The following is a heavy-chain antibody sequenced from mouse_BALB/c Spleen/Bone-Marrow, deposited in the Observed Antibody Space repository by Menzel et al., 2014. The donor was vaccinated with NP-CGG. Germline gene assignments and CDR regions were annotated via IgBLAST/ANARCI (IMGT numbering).Heavy chain of an antibody. Sequence: VQLVESGPGLVAPSQSLSITCTVSGFSLTSYGVHWVRQPPGKGLEWLGVIWAGGSTNYNSALMSRPSISKDNSKSQVFLKMNSLQTDDTAMYYCARGSLLRLRYYAMDYWGQGTSVTVSS. J-gene: IGHJ4*01. D-gene: IGHD1-2*01. V-gene: IGHV2-9*02. CDR1: GFSLTSYG. CDR3: ARGSLLRLRYYAMDY. CDR2: IWAGGST.